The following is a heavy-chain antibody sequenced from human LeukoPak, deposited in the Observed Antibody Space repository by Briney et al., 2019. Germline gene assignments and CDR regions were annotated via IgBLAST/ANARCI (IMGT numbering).Heavy chain of an antibody. CDR1: GFTFSSYA. CDR3: ARATLLEWLPPLYYGMDV. V-gene: IGHV3-23*01. D-gene: IGHD3-3*01. J-gene: IGHJ6*02. Sequence: PGGSLRLSCAASGFTFSSYAMSWVRQAPGEGLEWVSAISGSGGSTYYADSVKGRFTISRDNSKNTLYLQMNSLRAEDTAVYYCARATLLEWLPPLYYGMDVWGQGTTVTVSS. CDR2: ISGSGGST.